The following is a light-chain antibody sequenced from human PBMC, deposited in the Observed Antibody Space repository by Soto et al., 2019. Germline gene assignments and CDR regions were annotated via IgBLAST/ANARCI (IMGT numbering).Light chain of an antibody. J-gene: IGLJ2*01. CDR2: GNS. CDR1: SSNIGAGYD. CDR3: QSYDSSLREV. Sequence: QSVLTQPPSASGAPGQRVTISCTGSSSNIGAGYDVHWYQQLPGTAPKLLIYGNSNRPSGVPDRFSGSKSGTSASLAITGLQAEDEADYYCQSYDSSLREVFGGGTQLTVL. V-gene: IGLV1-40*01.